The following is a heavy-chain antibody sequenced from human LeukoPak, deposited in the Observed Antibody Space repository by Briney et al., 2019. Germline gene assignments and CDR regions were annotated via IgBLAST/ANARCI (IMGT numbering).Heavy chain of an antibody. V-gene: IGHV3-7*05. CDR2: IKQDGSEK. D-gene: IGHD6-6*01. Sequence: GGSLGLSCAASEFTFSRYWMSWVRQAPGKGLEWVANIKQDGSEKYYADSVKGRFTISRDNAKNSLYLQMNSLRVEDTAVYHCARDVYISSSLDYWGQGILVTVSS. CDR1: EFTFSRYW. CDR3: ARDVYISSSLDY. J-gene: IGHJ4*02.